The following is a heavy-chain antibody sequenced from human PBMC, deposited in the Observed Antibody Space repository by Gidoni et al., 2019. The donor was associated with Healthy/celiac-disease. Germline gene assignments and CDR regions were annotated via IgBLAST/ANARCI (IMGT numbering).Heavy chain of an antibody. Sequence: QVTLKESGPVLVKPTETLTLTCTVSGFSLSNARMGVSWIRQPPGKALEWLAHIFSNDEKSYSTSLKSRLTISKDTSKSQVVLTMTNMDPVDTATYYCARTLLTTLYYFDYWGQGTLVTVSS. CDR3: ARTLLTTLYYFDY. CDR2: IFSNDEK. V-gene: IGHV2-26*01. D-gene: IGHD4-17*01. CDR1: GFSLSNARMG. J-gene: IGHJ4*02.